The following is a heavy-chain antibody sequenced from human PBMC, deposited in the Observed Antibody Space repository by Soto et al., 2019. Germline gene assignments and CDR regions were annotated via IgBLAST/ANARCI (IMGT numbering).Heavy chain of an antibody. Sequence: VQLVQSEAEVKKPGASVKVSCKSSGYTFSSCLITWVRQAPGKGLEWVGRIRVQNGDTRYAQRIQGRVAMTTDTSTSTPYMELRVLTSDDTAGDYCARDWGGQLGIDFCGQGTLVTVSS. CDR3: ARDWGGQLGIDF. V-gene: IGHV1-18*01. D-gene: IGHD6-13*01. CDR1: GYTFSSCL. J-gene: IGHJ4*02. CDR2: IRVQNGDT.